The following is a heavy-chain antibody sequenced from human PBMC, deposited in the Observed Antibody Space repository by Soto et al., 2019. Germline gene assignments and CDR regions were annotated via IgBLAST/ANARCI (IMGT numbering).Heavy chain of an antibody. CDR1: GGSISSGDYY. Sequence: QVQLQESGPGLVKPSQTLSLTCTVSGGSISSGDYYWSWIRQPPGKGLEWIGYIYYSGSTYYNPSLKSRVTISVDTSKNQFALKLSSVTAADTAVYYCARAPMVREYYFDYWGQGTLVTVSS. D-gene: IGHD3-10*01. V-gene: IGHV4-30-4*01. J-gene: IGHJ4*02. CDR2: IYYSGST. CDR3: ARAPMVREYYFDY.